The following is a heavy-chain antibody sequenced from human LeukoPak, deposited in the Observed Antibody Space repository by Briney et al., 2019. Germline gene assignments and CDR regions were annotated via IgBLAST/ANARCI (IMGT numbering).Heavy chain of an antibody. Sequence: SETLSLTCTLSGYSISSGYYWGWIRQPPGKGLEWIGSIYHSGGTNYNPSLKSRVTISVDTSKNQFSLKLSSVTAADTAVYYCARVLTVWGVIDYWGQGTLVTVSS. J-gene: IGHJ4*02. CDR3: ARVLTVWGVIDY. D-gene: IGHD3-10*01. V-gene: IGHV4-38-2*02. CDR1: GYSISSGYY. CDR2: IYHSGGT.